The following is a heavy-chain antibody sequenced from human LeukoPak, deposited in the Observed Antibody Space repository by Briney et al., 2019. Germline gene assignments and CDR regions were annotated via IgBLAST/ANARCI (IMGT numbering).Heavy chain of an antibody. CDR1: GGSISSYY. CDR3: ARLPGAPTYYYYGMDV. J-gene: IGHJ6*02. D-gene: IGHD2-2*01. Sequence: SETLSLTCTVSGGSISSYYWSWIRQPPGKGLEWIGYIYYSGSTNYNPSLKSRVTISVDTSKNQFSLKLGSVTAADTAVYYCARLPGAPTYYYYGMDVWGQGTTVTVSS. CDR2: IYYSGST. V-gene: IGHV4-59*01.